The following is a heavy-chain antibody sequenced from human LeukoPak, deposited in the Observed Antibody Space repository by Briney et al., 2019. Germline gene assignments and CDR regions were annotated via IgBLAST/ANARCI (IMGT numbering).Heavy chain of an antibody. J-gene: IGHJ4*02. V-gene: IGHV3-23*01. CDR2: ISGSGGTT. CDR1: GFAFNNYV. Sequence: GGSLRLSCAASGFAFNNYVMTWVRQAPGKGLEWVSSISGSGGTTYYADSVKGRFTISRDNSKNTLYLQMNSLRAEDTAVYFCAKGDNWNSRGAFDYWGRGTLVTVSS. CDR3: AKGDNWNSRGAFDY. D-gene: IGHD1-7*01.